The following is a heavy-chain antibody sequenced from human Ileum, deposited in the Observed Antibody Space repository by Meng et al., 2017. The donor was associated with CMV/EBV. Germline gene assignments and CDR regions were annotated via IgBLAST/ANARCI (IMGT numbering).Heavy chain of an antibody. J-gene: IGHJ4*02. CDR2: IYWNDDR. CDR1: RVSLKSSGMG. CDR3: ALRGDTSLVFDF. V-gene: IGHV2-5*01. Sequence: FSRVSLKSSGMGVSGIRQPPGRALEWHTLIYWNDDRRLSPSLKNRGNITKDTSKNQMILTMTNMDPVDTATYYCALRGDTSLVFDFWGQGTLVTVSS. D-gene: IGHD5-18*01.